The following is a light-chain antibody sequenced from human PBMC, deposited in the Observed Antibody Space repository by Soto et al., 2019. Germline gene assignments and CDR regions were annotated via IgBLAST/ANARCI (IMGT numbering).Light chain of an antibody. CDR2: EVS. J-gene: IGLJ3*02. Sequence: QSALTQPASVSGSPGQSITISCTGTSSDVGAYNYVSWYQQHPGKAPKLLIYEVSNRPSGVSNRFSGSKYGNTSSLTISGLQAEDEADYYCSSYTRSSTLVCGGGTKLTV. V-gene: IGLV2-14*01. CDR3: SSYTRSSTLV. CDR1: SSDVGAYNY.